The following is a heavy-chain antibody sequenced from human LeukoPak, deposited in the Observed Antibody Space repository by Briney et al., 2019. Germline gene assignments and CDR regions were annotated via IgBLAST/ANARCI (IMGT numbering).Heavy chain of an antibody. CDR3: ARASGAVIPYYFDY. D-gene: IGHD3-16*02. V-gene: IGHV3-30-3*01. J-gene: IGHJ4*02. Sequence: GGSLRLSCAASGFTFSSYAMHWVRQAPGKGLEWVAVISYDGSNKYYADSVKGRFTISRDNSKNTLYLQMNSLRAEDTAVYYCARASGAVIPYYFDYWGRGTLVTVSS. CDR2: ISYDGSNK. CDR1: GFTFSSYA.